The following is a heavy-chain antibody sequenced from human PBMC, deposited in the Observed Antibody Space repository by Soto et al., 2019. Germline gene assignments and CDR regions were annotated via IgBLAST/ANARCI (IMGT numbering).Heavy chain of an antibody. CDR2: ISAYNGNT. CDR3: ARETLSSGWYGGAFDI. D-gene: IGHD6-19*01. J-gene: IGHJ3*02. V-gene: IGHV1-18*01. CDR1: GYTFTSYG. Sequence: ASVKVSCKASGYTFTSYGISWVRQAPGQGLEWMGWISAYNGNTNYAQKLQGRVTMTTDTSTSTAYMELRSLRSDDTAVYYCARETLSSGWYGGAFDIWGQGTMVTVSS.